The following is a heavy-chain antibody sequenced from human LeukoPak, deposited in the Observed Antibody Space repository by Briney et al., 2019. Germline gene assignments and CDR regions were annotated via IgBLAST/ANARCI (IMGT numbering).Heavy chain of an antibody. Sequence: PGGSLRLSCAASGFTFDDYAMHWVRQAPGKGLEWVSGISWNSGSIGYADSVKGRFTISRDNAKNSLYLQMNSLRAEDTALYYCAEAPPHCSSTSCYFWFDPWGQGTLVTVSS. V-gene: IGHV3-9*01. CDR3: AEAPPHCSSTSCYFWFDP. CDR1: GFTFDDYA. D-gene: IGHD2-2*01. CDR2: ISWNSGSI. J-gene: IGHJ5*02.